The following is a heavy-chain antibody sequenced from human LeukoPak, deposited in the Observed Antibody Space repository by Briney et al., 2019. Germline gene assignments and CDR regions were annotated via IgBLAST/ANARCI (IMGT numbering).Heavy chain of an antibody. CDR3: ARADYDFWSRYHNFDY. J-gene: IGHJ4*02. D-gene: IGHD3-3*01. V-gene: IGHV1-18*01. Sequence: ASVKVSCKASGYTFTSYGISWVRQAPGQGLEWMGLISAYNGNTNYAQKLQGRVSMTIDKSTSTAYMELRSLRSDDTAVYYCARADYDFWSRYHNFDYWGQGTLVTVSS. CDR2: ISAYNGNT. CDR1: GYTFTSYG.